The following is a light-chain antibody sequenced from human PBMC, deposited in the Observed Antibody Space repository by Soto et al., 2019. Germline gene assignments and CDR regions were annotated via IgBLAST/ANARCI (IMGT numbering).Light chain of an antibody. V-gene: IGKV1-9*01. CDR3: QQLYTLPFT. Sequence: IEVTQSPTSLSASVGDRVTITCRASHDISTFLAWYQQKPGKAPKLLIYEASTLQSGVPPRFSGSGSGTEFTLTISGLLPEDFAAYHCQQLYTLPFTFGQGTRLEIK. J-gene: IGKJ5*01. CDR1: HDISTF. CDR2: EAS.